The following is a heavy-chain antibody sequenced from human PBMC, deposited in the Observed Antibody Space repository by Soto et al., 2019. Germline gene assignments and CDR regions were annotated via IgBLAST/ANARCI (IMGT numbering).Heavy chain of an antibody. CDR2: ISSNGNT. J-gene: IGHJ4*02. V-gene: IGHV4-4*07. Sequence: ETLSLTCTVSDGSISGNFLTWIRQPAGKGLEWIGRISSNGNTDYNPSLKSRVTMSIDTSKNHFSLDLISVTASDTAIYYCAREVWVAGLLYYFDFWGQGTLVTVSS. D-gene: IGHD6-19*01. CDR3: AREVWVAGLLYYFDF. CDR1: DGSISGNF.